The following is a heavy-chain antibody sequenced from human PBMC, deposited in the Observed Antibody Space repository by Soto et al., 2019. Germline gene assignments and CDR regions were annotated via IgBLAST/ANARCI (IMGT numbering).Heavy chain of an antibody. Sequence: PSETLSLTCVVSGGSLSDYFWSWIRQPPGMALEWIGEINHLGSINYNPSLKSRVTMSVDTSKNQFSLTLNSVTAADTATYYCARGGISHWAYFYYGMDVWGQGTTVTVSS. D-gene: IGHD2-21*01. CDR3: ARGGISHWAYFYYGMDV. CDR2: INHLGSI. V-gene: IGHV4-34*01. J-gene: IGHJ6*02. CDR1: GGSLSDYF.